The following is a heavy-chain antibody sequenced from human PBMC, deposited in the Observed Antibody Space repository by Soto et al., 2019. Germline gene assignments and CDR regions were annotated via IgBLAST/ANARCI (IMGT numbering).Heavy chain of an antibody. CDR3: AKDYDSSTNNWFDP. CDR2: IYYSGST. CDR1: GGSISSYY. Sequence: PSETLSLTCTVSGGSISSYYWSWIRQPPGKGLEWIGYIYYSGSTNYNPSLKSRVTISVDTSKNQFSLKLSSVTAADTAVYYCAKDYDSSTNNWFDPWGQGTLVTVSS. J-gene: IGHJ5*02. V-gene: IGHV4-59*01. D-gene: IGHD3-22*01.